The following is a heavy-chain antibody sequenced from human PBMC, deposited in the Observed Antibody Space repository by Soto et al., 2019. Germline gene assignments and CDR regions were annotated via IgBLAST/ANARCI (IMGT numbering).Heavy chain of an antibody. CDR1: GYTFTRLD. Sequence: ASVKVSSKAPGYTFTRLDINWVRQASVHGLEWMGWLSPNSGKAGYAKKFQGRVTMSINTSISTAYMELSGLTSDDTATYYCARGDLVGNPDYWG. V-gene: IGHV1-8*01. J-gene: IGHJ4*01. CDR2: LSPNSGKA. CDR3: ARGDLVGNPDY. D-gene: IGHD2-8*02.